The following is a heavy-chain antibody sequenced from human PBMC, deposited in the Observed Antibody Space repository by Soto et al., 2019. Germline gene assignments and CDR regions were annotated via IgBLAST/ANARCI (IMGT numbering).Heavy chain of an antibody. CDR2: IYYSGST. CDR1: GGSISSSSYY. J-gene: IGHJ4*02. D-gene: IGHD6-19*01. V-gene: IGHV4-39*02. Sequence: PSETLSLTCTVSGGSISSSSYYWGWIRQPPGKGLEWIGSIYYSGSTYYNPSLKSRVTISVDTSKNQFSLKLSSVTAADTAVYYCAKDSSGWSFDYWGQGTLVTVSS. CDR3: AKDSSGWSFDY.